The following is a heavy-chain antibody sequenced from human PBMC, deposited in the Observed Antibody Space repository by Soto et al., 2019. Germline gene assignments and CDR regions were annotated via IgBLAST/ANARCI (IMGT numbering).Heavy chain of an antibody. J-gene: IGHJ5*02. V-gene: IGHV4-4*07. CDR2: IYTSGST. CDR1: SGSISSYY. D-gene: IGHD6-19*01. CDR3: ARDPVAGTNSETNWFDP. Sequence: SSETLSLTCTVSSGSISSYYWSWIRQPAGKGLEWIGRIYTSGSTNYNPSLKSRVTMSVDTSKNQFSLKLSSVTAADTAVYYCARDPVAGTNSETNWFDPWGQGTLVTVSS.